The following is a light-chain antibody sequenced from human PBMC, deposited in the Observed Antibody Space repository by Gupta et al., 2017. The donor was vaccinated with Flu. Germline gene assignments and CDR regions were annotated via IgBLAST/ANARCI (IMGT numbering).Light chain of an antibody. Sequence: GQTARMTCGGDSIGSKTVPWYQKKAGQAPVLVVYDDTDRPSGIPERFSGSTSGNTATLTINRVEAGDEAGYYCQVWDSNSDRPVFGGGTQLTVL. CDR3: QVWDSNSDRPV. CDR1: SIGSKT. V-gene: IGLV3-21*02. CDR2: DDT. J-gene: IGLJ3*02.